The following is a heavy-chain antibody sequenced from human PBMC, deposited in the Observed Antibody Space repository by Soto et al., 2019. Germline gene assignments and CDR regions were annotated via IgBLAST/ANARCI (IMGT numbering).Heavy chain of an antibody. CDR3: ARGLAVAGYYGMDV. Sequence: QVQLVESGGGVVQPGRSLRLSCAASGFTFSSYAMHWVRQAPGKGLEWVAVISYDGSNKYYADSVKGRFTISRDNSKNTLYLQMNSLRAEDTAVYYCARGLAVAGYYGMDVWGQGTTVTVSS. J-gene: IGHJ6*02. CDR2: ISYDGSNK. V-gene: IGHV3-30-3*01. D-gene: IGHD6-19*01. CDR1: GFTFSSYA.